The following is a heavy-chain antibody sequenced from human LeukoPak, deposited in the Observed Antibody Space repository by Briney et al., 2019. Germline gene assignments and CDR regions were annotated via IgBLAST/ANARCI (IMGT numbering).Heavy chain of an antibody. D-gene: IGHD4-17*01. Sequence: GGSLRLSCAASGFTVSSNDMSWVRQAPGKGLEWVSAISGSRTYYADSVKGRFTISRDNSKNTLSLQMNSLRAEDTAVYYCAKVFRKDGDFHLFDYWGQGTLVTVSS. J-gene: IGHJ4*02. CDR1: GFTVSSND. CDR2: ISGSRT. V-gene: IGHV3-53*01. CDR3: AKVFRKDGDFHLFDY.